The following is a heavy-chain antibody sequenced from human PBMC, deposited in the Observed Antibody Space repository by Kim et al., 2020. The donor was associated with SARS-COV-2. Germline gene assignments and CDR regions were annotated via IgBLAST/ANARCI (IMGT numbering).Heavy chain of an antibody. CDR3: ARNGTHGMDV. CDR1: GGSISSGGYY. V-gene: IGHV4-31*03. Sequence: SETLSLTCTVSGGSISSGGYYWSWIRQHPGKGLEWIGYIYYSGSTHYNPSLKSRVTISVDTSKNQFSLKVSSVTAADTAVYYCARNGTHGMDVWGQGTTVTVSS. J-gene: IGHJ6*02. D-gene: IGHD1-26*01. CDR2: IYYSGST.